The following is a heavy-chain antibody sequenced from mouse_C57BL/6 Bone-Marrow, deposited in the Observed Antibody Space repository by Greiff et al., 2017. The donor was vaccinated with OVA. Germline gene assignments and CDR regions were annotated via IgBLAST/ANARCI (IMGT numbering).Heavy chain of an antibody. J-gene: IGHJ1*03. D-gene: IGHD2-3*01. CDR3: ARRADDGYYYWYFDV. Sequence: EVHLVESGGGLVQPGGSLKLSCAASGFTFSDYGMAWVRQAPRKGPEWVAFISNLAYSIYYADTVTGRFTISRENAKNTLYLEMSSLRSEDTAMYYCARRADDGYYYWYFDVWGTGTTVTVSS. CDR2: ISNLAYSI. CDR1: GFTFSDYG. V-gene: IGHV5-15*01.